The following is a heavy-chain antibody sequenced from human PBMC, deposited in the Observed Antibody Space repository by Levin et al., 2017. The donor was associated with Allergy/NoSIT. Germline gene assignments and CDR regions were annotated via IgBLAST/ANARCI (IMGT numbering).Heavy chain of an antibody. Sequence: SETLSLTCTVSGGSISSYYWSWIRQPAGKGLEWIGRIYTSGSTNYNPSLKSRVTMSVDTSKNQFSLKLSSVTAADTAVYYCARADFWSGAYYFDYWGQGTLVTVSS. D-gene: IGHD3-3*01. J-gene: IGHJ4*02. V-gene: IGHV4-4*07. CDR3: ARADFWSGAYYFDY. CDR2: IYTSGST. CDR1: GGSISSYY.